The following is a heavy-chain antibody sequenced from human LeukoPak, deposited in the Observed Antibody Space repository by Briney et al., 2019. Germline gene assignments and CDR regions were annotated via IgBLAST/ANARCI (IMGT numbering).Heavy chain of an antibody. Sequence: PVKVSCKASGGTFSSYAISWVRQAPGQGLEWMGRIIPIFGTANYAQKFQGRVTITTDESTSTAYMELSSLRSEDTAVYYCARDLNPDYGDYVYWGQGTLVTVSS. V-gene: IGHV1-69*05. D-gene: IGHD4-17*01. CDR1: GGTFSSYA. CDR2: IIPIFGTA. J-gene: IGHJ4*02. CDR3: ARDLNPDYGDYVY.